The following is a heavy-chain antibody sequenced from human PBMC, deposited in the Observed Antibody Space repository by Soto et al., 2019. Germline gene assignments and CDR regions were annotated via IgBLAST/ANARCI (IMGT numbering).Heavy chain of an antibody. CDR3: AKDGGVGYSYGYPGVY. CDR2: ISYDGSNK. D-gene: IGHD5-18*01. J-gene: IGHJ4*02. V-gene: IGHV3-30*18. CDR1: GFTFSSYG. Sequence: GGSLRLSCAASGFTFSSYGMHWVCQAPGKGLEWVAVISYDGSNKYYADSVKGRFTISRDNSKNTLYLQMNSLRAEDTAVYYCAKDGGVGYSYGYPGVYWGQGTLVTVSS.